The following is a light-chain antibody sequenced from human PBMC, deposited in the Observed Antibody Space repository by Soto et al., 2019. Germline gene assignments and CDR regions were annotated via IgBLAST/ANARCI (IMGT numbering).Light chain of an antibody. CDR1: QSVSES. Sequence: EIVLTQSPATLSLSPGERAALSVSAGQSVSESLAWYQPKPGQAPRLLIYDVSYRATGIPVRVSGSGSGTDFTLTISSLEPEDFAVYYCQQRSDWLPITFGQGTRLEIK. V-gene: IGKV3-11*01. CDR2: DVS. J-gene: IGKJ5*01. CDR3: QQRSDWLPIT.